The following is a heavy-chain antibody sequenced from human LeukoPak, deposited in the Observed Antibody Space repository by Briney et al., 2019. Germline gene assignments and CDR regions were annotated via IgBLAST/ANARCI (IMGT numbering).Heavy chain of an antibody. CDR3: ARVPITMVRGVPRPDY. Sequence: GGSLRLSCAASGFTFSSYEMNWVGQAPGKGLEWVSYISSSGSTIYYADSVKGRFTISRDNAKNSLYLQMNSLRAEDTAVYYCARVPITMVRGVPRPDYWGQGTLVTVSS. J-gene: IGHJ4*02. D-gene: IGHD3-10*01. V-gene: IGHV3-48*03. CDR2: ISSSGSTI. CDR1: GFTFSSYE.